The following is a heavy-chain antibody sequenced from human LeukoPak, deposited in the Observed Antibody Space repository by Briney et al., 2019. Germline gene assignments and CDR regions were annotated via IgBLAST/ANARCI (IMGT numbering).Heavy chain of an antibody. J-gene: IGHJ4*02. Sequence: GGSLRLSCAASGFTFSTYAMTWVRQAPGKGLEWVSAISGTGVSTYYADSVKGRFTISRDNSKNTLYLQMNSLRAEDTAVYFCASAVITTKEGYNPWGTFDYWGQGTLVTVSS. V-gene: IGHV3-23*01. D-gene: IGHD5-24*01. CDR2: ISGTGVST. CDR1: GFTFSTYA. CDR3: ASAVITTKEGYNPWGTFDY.